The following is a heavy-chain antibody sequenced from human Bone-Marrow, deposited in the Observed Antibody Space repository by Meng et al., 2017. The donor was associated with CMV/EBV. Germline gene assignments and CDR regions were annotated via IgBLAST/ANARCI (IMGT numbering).Heavy chain of an antibody. V-gene: IGHV3-30*02. J-gene: IGHJ6*02. CDR3: AKADGYRYGNYYYYGMDV. CDR2: IRYDGKNK. D-gene: IGHD5-18*01. CDR1: GFTFSSYG. Sequence: GESLKISCAASGFTFSSYGTHWVRQAPGKGLEWVAFIRYDGKNKYYADSVKGRFTISRDNSENTLYLQMNSLRAEDTAVYYCAKADGYRYGNYYYYGMDVWGPGTTVTVSS.